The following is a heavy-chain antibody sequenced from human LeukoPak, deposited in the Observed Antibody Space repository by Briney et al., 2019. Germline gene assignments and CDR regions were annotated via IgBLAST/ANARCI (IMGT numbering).Heavy chain of an antibody. J-gene: IGHJ4*02. CDR1: GFTFGSYA. CDR2: ISYDGSNK. Sequence: PGRSLRLSCAASGFTFGSYAMHWVRQAPGKGLEWVAVISYDGSNKYYADSVKGRFTISRDNSKNTLYLQMNSLRAEDTAVYYCARSLRTDFDYWGQGTLVTVSS. V-gene: IGHV3-30-3*01. CDR3: ARSLRTDFDY.